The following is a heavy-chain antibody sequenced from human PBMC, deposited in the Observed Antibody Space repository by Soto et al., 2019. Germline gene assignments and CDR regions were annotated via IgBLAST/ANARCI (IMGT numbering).Heavy chain of an antibody. Sequence: SETLSLTCAVYGGSFSGYYWSWIRQPPGKGLEWIGEINHSGSTNYNPSLKSRVTISVDTSKNQFSLKLSSVTAADTAVYYCARGGFLEWLLYDFWGQGNLVTVSS. CDR2: INHSGST. V-gene: IGHV4-34*01. J-gene: IGHJ4*02. CDR3: ARGGFLEWLLYDF. D-gene: IGHD3-3*01. CDR1: GGSFSGYY.